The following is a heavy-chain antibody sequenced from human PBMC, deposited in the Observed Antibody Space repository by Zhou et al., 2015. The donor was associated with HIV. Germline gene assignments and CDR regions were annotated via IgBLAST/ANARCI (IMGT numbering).Heavy chain of an antibody. CDR2: INTNTGNP. D-gene: IGHD2-2*01. CDR1: GGSFTTYT. J-gene: IGHJ1*01. CDR3: ARDRYCGSDNCYAPEYFHH. V-gene: IGHV7-4-1*01. Sequence: QVQLVQSGAEVKKPGSSVQVSCKASGGSFTTYTINWVRQAPGRGLEWLGWINTNTGNPTYAQGFAGRCVLSFDTSARTAYLEIGSLKAEDTAVYYCARDRYCGSDNCYAPEYFHHWGQGTLVTVSS.